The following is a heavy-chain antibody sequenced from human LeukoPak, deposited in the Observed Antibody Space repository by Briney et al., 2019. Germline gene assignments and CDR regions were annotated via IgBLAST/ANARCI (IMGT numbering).Heavy chain of an antibody. D-gene: IGHD3-3*01. CDR3: ARDHRITIFGVVSNWFDP. V-gene: IGHV4-31*03. CDR1: GGSISSGGYY. CDR2: IYYSGST. Sequence: SETLSLTCTVSGGSISSGGYYWSWIRQHPGKGLEWIGYIYYSGSTYYNPSLKSRVTISVDTSKNQFFLKLSSVTAADTAVYYCARDHRITIFGVVSNWFDPWGQGTLVTVSS. J-gene: IGHJ5*02.